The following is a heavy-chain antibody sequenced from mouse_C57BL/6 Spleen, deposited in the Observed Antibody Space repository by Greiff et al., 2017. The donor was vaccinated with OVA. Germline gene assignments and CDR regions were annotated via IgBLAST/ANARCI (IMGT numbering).Heavy chain of an antibody. CDR3: ARGEATIVTVAGFAY. CDR2: IYPRDGST. J-gene: IGHJ3*01. D-gene: IGHD2-5*01. CDR1: GYTFTSYD. Sequence: VQLQQSGAELVKPGASVKLSCKASGYTFTSYDINWVQQRPGQGLEWIGWIYPRDGSTKYNEKFKGKATLTVDTSSSTAYMELHSLTSEDSAVYFCARGEATIVTVAGFAYWGQGTLVTVAA. V-gene: IGHV1-85*01.